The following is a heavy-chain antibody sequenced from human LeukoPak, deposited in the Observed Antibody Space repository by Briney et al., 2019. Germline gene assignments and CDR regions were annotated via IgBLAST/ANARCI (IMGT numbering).Heavy chain of an antibody. CDR2: INYSGSI. CDR3: AKYRYGYLGMDS. J-gene: IGHJ4*02. Sequence: SETLSLTCSVHDGSSSGYYWSWIRQPPGRGLKWIGEINYSGSINYSPSLKGRVFISLDTSKNLFSLKLNSVTVADTAVYYCAKYRYGYLGMDSWGQGTRVTVSS. D-gene: IGHD2-2*03. CDR1: DGSSSGYY. V-gene: IGHV4-34*01.